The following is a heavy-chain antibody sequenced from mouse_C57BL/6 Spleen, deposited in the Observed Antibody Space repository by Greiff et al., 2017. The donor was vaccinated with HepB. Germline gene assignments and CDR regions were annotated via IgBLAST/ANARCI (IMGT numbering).Heavy chain of an antibody. J-gene: IGHJ1*03. Sequence: QVQLQQPGAELVMPGASVKLSCKASGYTFTSYWMHWVKQRPGQGLEWIGEIDPSDSYTNYNQKFKGKSTLTVDKSSSTAYMQLSSLTSEDSAVYYCARRGWYFDVWGTGTTVTVSS. V-gene: IGHV1-69*01. CDR2: IDPSDSYT. CDR3: ARRGWYFDV. CDR1: GYTFTSYW.